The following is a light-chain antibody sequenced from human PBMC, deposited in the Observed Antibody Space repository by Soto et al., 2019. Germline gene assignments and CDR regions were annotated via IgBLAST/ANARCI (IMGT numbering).Light chain of an antibody. J-gene: IGKJ5*01. CDR1: PDISTS. CDR3: QQRSNWPPTT. Sequence: GGIVTSTCRASPDISTSLAWYQQKPGKVPNLLIYGASTLQSGVPSRFSGSGSGTDFTLTISSLEPEDFAVYYCQQRSNWPPTTFGQRTLLEIK. V-gene: IGKV1-27*01. CDR2: GAS.